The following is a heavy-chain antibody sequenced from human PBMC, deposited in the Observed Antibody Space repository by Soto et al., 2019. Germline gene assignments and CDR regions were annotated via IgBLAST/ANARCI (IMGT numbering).Heavy chain of an antibody. D-gene: IGHD3-9*01. J-gene: IGHJ3*02. CDR3: ARETIRAFDI. CDR2: ISSDGSST. V-gene: IGHV3-74*01. CDR1: GFTFSGYW. Sequence: PGGSLRLSCAASGFTFSGYWMHWVRQAPGKGLVWVSSISSDGSSTSYADSLKDRFTISRDNAKNTLYLQMNSLRAEDTAVYYCARETIRAFDIWGQGTMVTVSS.